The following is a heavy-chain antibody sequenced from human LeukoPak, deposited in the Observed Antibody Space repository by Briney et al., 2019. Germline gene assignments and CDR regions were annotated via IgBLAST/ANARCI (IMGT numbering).Heavy chain of an antibody. D-gene: IGHD3-10*01. Sequence: PSETLSLTCTVSGGSISSYYWSWIRQPAGKGLEWIGRIYTSGSTNYNPSLESRVTMSVDTSKNQFSLKLNSVTAADTAVYYCARTVVRSGLKHNWFDPWGQGTLVTVSS. CDR3: ARTVVRSGLKHNWFDP. CDR2: IYTSGST. CDR1: GGSISSYY. J-gene: IGHJ5*02. V-gene: IGHV4-4*07.